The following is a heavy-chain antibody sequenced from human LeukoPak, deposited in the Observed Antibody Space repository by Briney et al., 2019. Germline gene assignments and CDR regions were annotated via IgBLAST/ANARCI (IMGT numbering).Heavy chain of an antibody. V-gene: IGHV3-23*01. Sequence: PGGSLRLSCAASGFTFSSYAMSWVRQAPGKGLEWVSAISGSGGSTYYADSVKGRFTISRDNSKSTLYLQMNSLRAEDTAVYYCAKDRRLRYFEGWFDPWGQGTLVTVSS. CDR2: ISGSGGST. CDR3: AKDRRLRYFEGWFDP. CDR1: GFTFSSYA. J-gene: IGHJ5*02. D-gene: IGHD3-9*01.